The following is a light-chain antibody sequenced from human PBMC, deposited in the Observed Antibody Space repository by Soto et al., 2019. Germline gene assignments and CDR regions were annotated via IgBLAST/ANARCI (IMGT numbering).Light chain of an antibody. CDR1: QSISRS. V-gene: IGKV3-15*01. J-gene: IGKJ2*01. CDR2: DAS. Sequence: EIVLTQSPAILSVSPWERATLSCRASQSISRSLAWYQQKPGQPPTLLISDASTRATGIPARFSGSGSGTEFTLTISSLQSEDFALYYCHQYNSWPPGTFGQGTKVDIK. CDR3: HQYNSWPPGT.